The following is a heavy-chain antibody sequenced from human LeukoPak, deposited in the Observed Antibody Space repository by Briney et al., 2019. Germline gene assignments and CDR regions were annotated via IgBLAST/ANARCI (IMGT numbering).Heavy chain of an antibody. D-gene: IGHD3-22*01. V-gene: IGHV3-20*04. CDR1: GFTFDDYG. Sequence: GGSLRLSCAASGFTFDDYGMSWVRQAPGKGLEWVSGINWNGGSTGYADSVKGRFTISRDNAKNSLYLQMNSLRAEDTALYYCARVGYDSSGYLYYFDYWGQGTLVTVSS. J-gene: IGHJ4*02. CDR2: INWNGGST. CDR3: ARVGYDSSGYLYYFDY.